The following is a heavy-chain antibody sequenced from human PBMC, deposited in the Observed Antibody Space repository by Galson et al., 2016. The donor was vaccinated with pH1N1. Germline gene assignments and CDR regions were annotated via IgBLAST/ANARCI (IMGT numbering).Heavy chain of an antibody. D-gene: IGHD4-23*01. Sequence: ETLSLTCAVTGYSISSGYYWGWIRQPPGKGLEWIGSIYHSGSTYYNPSLKSRVTITADTSKNQVSLKLRSVTAAGTAVYYCATYRGSVVDAFEIWGQGTMVTVSS. V-gene: IGHV4-38-2*01. J-gene: IGHJ3*02. CDR2: IYHSGST. CDR1: GYSISSGYY. CDR3: ATYRGSVVDAFEI.